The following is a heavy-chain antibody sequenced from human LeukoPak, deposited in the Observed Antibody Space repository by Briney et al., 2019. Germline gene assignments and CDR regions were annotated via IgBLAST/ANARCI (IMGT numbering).Heavy chain of an antibody. CDR3: ARHLWFGELFFDP. Sequence: SETLSLTCTVSGGSISSYYWRWIRQPPGKGLEWIGYIYYSGSTNYNPSLKSRVTISVDTSKNQFSLKLSSVTAADTAVYYCARHLWFGELFFDPWGQGTLVTVSS. CDR1: GGSISSYY. J-gene: IGHJ5*02. D-gene: IGHD3-10*01. V-gene: IGHV4-59*08. CDR2: IYYSGST.